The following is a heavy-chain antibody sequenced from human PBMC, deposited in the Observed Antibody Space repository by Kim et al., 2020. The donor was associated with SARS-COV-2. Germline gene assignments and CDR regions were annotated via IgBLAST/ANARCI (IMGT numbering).Heavy chain of an antibody. CDR3: ANDFWSGYYPRGLGY. D-gene: IGHD3-3*01. Sequence: ADAVKGGFTNSRDNSKNMLYVQMNSLRVEDTAVYYCANDFWSGYYPRGLGYWGQGTLVTVSS. V-gene: IGHV3-23*01. J-gene: IGHJ4*02.